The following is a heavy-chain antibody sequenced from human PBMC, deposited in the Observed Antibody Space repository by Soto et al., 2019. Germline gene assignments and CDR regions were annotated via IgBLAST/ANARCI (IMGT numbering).Heavy chain of an antibody. Sequence: QVQLQQWGAGLLKPSETLSLTCAVYGGSFSSYYWSWIRQPPGKGLEWIGQINHYGSTDYNPSLKTRVTTSVDTSKNHLSLRLSSVTAAGTAMYYCASHCSSTSWYSTFCPWGQRTRVTFSS. CDR1: GGSFSSYY. J-gene: IGHJ5*02. D-gene: IGHD2-2*01. CDR2: INHYGST. V-gene: IGHV4-34*01. CDR3: ASHCSSTSWYSTFCP.